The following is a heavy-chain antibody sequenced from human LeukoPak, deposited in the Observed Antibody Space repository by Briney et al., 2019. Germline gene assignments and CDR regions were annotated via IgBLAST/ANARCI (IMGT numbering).Heavy chain of an antibody. CDR3: ARGGKATVVTM. D-gene: IGHD4-23*01. CDR2: IYSSGSN. CDR1: GDSINRYY. Sequence: SETLSLTRTVSGDSINRYYRSRIWPPPRKGLGWIVCIYSSGSNNYNPSLKSRVSMSVDTSKNQVSLKLTSVTAADTAVYYCARGGKATVVTMWGQGILVTVSS. V-gene: IGHV4-4*07. J-gene: IGHJ4*02.